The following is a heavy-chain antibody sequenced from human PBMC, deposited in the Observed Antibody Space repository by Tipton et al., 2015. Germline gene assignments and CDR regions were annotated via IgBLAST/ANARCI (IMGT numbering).Heavy chain of an antibody. J-gene: IGHJ6*02. V-gene: IGHV4-34*01. D-gene: IGHD1-26*01. CDR3: ARAPLVGATPSTPYYYYGMDV. CDR2: INHSGST. Sequence: AGLVKPSGTLSLTCGIYGGSLSGYYWNWIRQPPGKGLEWIGEINHSGSTNYNPSLKSRLAISVDTSKNQFSLKLTSATAADTAVYYCARAPLVGATPSTPYYYYGMDVWGQGTTVTVSS. CDR1: GGSLSGYY.